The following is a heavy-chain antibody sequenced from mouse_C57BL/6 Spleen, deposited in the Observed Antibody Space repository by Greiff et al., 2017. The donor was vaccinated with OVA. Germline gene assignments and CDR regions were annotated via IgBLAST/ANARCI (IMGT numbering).Heavy chain of an antibody. V-gene: IGHV5-17*01. CDR2: ISSGSSTI. Sequence: EVKLMESGGGLVKPGGSLKLSCAASGFTFSDYGMHCVRQAPEKGLEWVAYISSGSSTIYYADTVKGRFTISRDNAKNTLFLQMTSLRSEDTAMYYCSIYYDYDGLAYWGQGTLVTVSA. J-gene: IGHJ3*01. CDR3: SIYYDYDGLAY. D-gene: IGHD2-4*01. CDR1: GFTFSDYG.